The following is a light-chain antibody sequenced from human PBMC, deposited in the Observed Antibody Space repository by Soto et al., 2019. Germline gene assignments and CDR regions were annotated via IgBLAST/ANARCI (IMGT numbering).Light chain of an antibody. CDR3: CSYAGSSTPR. V-gene: IGLV2-23*02. CDR1: SSDAGSYNL. CDR2: EVS. J-gene: IGLJ1*01. Sequence: QSVLTQPASVSGSPGQSITTSCTGTSSDAGSYNLVSWYQQHPGKAPKLMIYEVSKRPSGVSNRFSGSKSGNTASLTISGLQAEDEADYYCCSYAGSSTPRFGTGTKVTVL.